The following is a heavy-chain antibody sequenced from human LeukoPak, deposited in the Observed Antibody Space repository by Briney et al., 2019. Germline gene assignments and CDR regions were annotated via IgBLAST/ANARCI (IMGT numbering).Heavy chain of an antibody. CDR3: ARGLEIQLWNRLGTFDY. CDR1: GGSFSGYY. CDR2: INHSGST. V-gene: IGHV4-34*01. J-gene: IGHJ4*02. D-gene: IGHD5-18*01. Sequence: SETLSLTCAVYGGSFSGYYWSWIRQPPGKGLEWIGEINHSGSTNYNPSLKSRVTISVDTSKNQFSLKLSSVTAADTAVYYCARGLEIQLWNRLGTFDYWGQGTLVTVSS.